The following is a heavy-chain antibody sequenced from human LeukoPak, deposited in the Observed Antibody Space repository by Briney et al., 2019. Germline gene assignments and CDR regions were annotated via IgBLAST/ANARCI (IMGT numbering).Heavy chain of an antibody. CDR3: ARDRWVATTHYYFDY. V-gene: IGHV3-30-3*01. CDR2: ISYDGSNK. J-gene: IGHJ4*02. CDR1: GFTFSSYA. Sequence: GGSLILSCAASGFTFSSYAVPWVRQAPGKGLEWVAVISYDGSNKYYADSVKGRFTISRDNSKNTLYLQMNSLRAEDTAVYYCARDRWVATTHYYFDYWGQGTLVTVSS. D-gene: IGHD5-24*01.